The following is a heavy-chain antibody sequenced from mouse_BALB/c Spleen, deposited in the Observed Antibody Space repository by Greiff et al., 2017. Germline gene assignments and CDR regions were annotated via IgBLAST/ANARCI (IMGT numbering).Heavy chain of an antibody. D-gene: IGHD1-2*01. Sequence: EVQGVESGGGLVQPGGSRKLSCAASGFTFSDYGMAWVRQAPGKGPEWVAFISNLAYSIYYADTVTGRFTISRENAKNTLYLEMSSLRSEDTAMYYCATTAYYAMDYWGQGTSVTVSS. CDR3: ATTAYYAMDY. J-gene: IGHJ4*01. CDR2: ISNLAYSI. CDR1: GFTFSDYG. V-gene: IGHV5-15*02.